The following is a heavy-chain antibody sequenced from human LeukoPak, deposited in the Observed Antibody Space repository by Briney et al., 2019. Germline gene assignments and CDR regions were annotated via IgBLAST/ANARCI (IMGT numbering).Heavy chain of an antibody. J-gene: IGHJ4*02. V-gene: IGHV3-7*01. D-gene: IGHD1-14*01. CDR3: ARDSFETDIDY. CDR2: IKEDGSEK. CDR1: GFLFSRCW. Sequence: GGSLRLSCAASGFLFSRCWMSWVRQAPGKGLEWVANIKEDGSEKYYVESMKGRYTISRDNVKNSLYLQINSLRAEDTAVYYCARDSFETDIDYWGQGTLVTVSS.